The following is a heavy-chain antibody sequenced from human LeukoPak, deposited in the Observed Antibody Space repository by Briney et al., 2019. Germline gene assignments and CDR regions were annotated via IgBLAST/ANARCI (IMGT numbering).Heavy chain of an antibody. J-gene: IGHJ3*02. CDR3: ARSVDYDILTGYSLGAFDI. CDR2: IYTSGST. D-gene: IGHD3-9*01. V-gene: IGHV4-61*02. Sequence: SETLSLTCTVSGGSISSGSYYWSWIRQPAGKGLEWIGRIYTSGSTNYNPSLKSRVTISVDTSKNQFSLKLSSVTAADTAVYYCARSVDYDILTGYSLGAFDIWGQGTMVTVSS. CDR1: GGSISSGSYY.